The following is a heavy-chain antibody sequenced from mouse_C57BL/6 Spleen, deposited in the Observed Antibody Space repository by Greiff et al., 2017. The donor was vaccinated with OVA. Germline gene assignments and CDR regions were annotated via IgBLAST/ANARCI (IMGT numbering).Heavy chain of an antibody. Sequence: VHLVESGAELVKPGASVKLSCKASGYTFTEYTIHWVKQRSGQGLEWIGWFYPGSGSIKYNEKFKDKATLTADKSSSTVYMELSRLTSEDSAVYFCARHEGPLTGTGGFDYWGQGTTLTVSS. D-gene: IGHD4-1*01. CDR1: GYTFTEYT. J-gene: IGHJ2*01. CDR2: FYPGSGSI. V-gene: IGHV1-62-2*01. CDR3: ARHEGPLTGTGGFDY.